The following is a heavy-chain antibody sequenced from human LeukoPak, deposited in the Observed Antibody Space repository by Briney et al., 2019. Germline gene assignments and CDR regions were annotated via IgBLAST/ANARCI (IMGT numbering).Heavy chain of an antibody. CDR2: ISAYNGNT. CDR1: GYTFTSYG. CDR3: ARDRVLYCSSTSCYLAY. D-gene: IGHD2-2*01. J-gene: IGHJ4*02. Sequence: ASVKVSCKASGYTFTSYGISWVRQAPGQGLEWMGWISAYNGNTNYAQKLQGTVTMTTDTSTSTAYMGLRSLRSDDTAVYYCARDRVLYCSSTSCYLAYWGQGTLVTVSS. V-gene: IGHV1-18*01.